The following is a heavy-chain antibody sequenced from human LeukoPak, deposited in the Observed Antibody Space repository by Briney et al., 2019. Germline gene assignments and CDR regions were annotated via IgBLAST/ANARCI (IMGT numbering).Heavy chain of an antibody. V-gene: IGHV3-30*18. Sequence: GGSLRLSCAASGFTFSSYGMHWVRQAPGKGLEWVAVISYDGSKKYYADSVKGRFTISRDNSKNSLYMQMNSLRAEDTAVYYCAKDGDYGSGSYYYGMDVWGKGTTVTVSS. CDR2: ISYDGSKK. D-gene: IGHD3-10*01. CDR1: GFTFSSYG. J-gene: IGHJ6*04. CDR3: AKDGDYGSGSYYYGMDV.